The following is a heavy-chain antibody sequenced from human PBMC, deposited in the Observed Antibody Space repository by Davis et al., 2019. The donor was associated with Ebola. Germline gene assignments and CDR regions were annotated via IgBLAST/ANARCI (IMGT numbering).Heavy chain of an antibody. D-gene: IGHD6-19*01. CDR1: GFTLSSYS. V-gene: IGHV3-21*01. Sequence: GGSLRLSCAASGFTLSSYSMNWVRQAPGKGLEWVSSLSSGSTYIYYADSVKGRFTISRDNAKNSLYLQMNSLRAEDTAVYYCATTPQYSSGQNKPFDYWGQGTLVTVSS. J-gene: IGHJ4*02. CDR3: ATTPQYSSGQNKPFDY. CDR2: LSSGSTYI.